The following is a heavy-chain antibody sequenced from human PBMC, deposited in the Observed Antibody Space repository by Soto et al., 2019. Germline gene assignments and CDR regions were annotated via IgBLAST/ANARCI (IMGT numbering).Heavy chain of an antibody. D-gene: IGHD3-22*01. CDR1: AYTFVKYA. V-gene: IGHV1-3*01. CDR2: INPANGDT. Sequence: ASVKVSCKASAYTFVKYAWRWVRPAPGQGLEWMGWINPANGDTRYSQHFQGRVTFTRDTSASIVYMDLSSLRSEDTAVYYCAREDYSSRGYYPVKYWGQGTLVTSPQ. J-gene: IGHJ4*02. CDR3: AREDYSSRGYYPVKY.